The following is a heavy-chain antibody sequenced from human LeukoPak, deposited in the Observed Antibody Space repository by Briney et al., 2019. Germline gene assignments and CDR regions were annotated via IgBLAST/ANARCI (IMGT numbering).Heavy chain of an antibody. CDR2: IKSKTDGGTT. CDR1: GFSFSSYG. Sequence: PGGSLRLSCAASGFSFSSYGMHWVRQAPGKGLEWVGLIKSKTDGGTTDYAAPVKGRFTISRDDSKNTLYLQMNSLKTEDTAVYYCTSGLPGHWGQGTLVTVSS. V-gene: IGHV3-15*01. D-gene: IGHD5-12*01. J-gene: IGHJ4*02. CDR3: TSGLPGH.